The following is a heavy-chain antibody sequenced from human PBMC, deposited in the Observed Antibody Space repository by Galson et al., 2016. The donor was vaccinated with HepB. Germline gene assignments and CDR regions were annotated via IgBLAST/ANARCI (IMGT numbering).Heavy chain of an antibody. Sequence: SCKASGGTFNNYAISWVRQAPGQGLEWMGRIIPMLGMANYAQKFQGRVTITADTLTSTAYMELSSLRSEDTAVYYCAGDHKGSIFGVAAYYFDYWGRGALVTVSS. CDR2: IIPMLGMA. CDR3: AGDHKGSIFGVAAYYFDY. D-gene: IGHD3-3*01. J-gene: IGHJ4*01. CDR1: GGTFNNYA. V-gene: IGHV1-69*04.